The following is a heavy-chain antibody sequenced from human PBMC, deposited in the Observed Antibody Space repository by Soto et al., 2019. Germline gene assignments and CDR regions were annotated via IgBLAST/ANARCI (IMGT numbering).Heavy chain of an antibody. Sequence: EVQLVESGGGLVKPGGSLRLSCAASGFSFSRHAMNWVRQAPGRGLEWVASISSGSGYTYYADSLKGRLTISRDNSKKSVNLQLDRLRAEDTAVYYCARTTGTTPPEYYYAMDVWGQGTTVTVSS. CDR2: ISSGSGYT. V-gene: IGHV3-21*01. J-gene: IGHJ6*02. CDR3: ARTTGTTPPEYYYAMDV. CDR1: GFSFSRHA. D-gene: IGHD4-17*01.